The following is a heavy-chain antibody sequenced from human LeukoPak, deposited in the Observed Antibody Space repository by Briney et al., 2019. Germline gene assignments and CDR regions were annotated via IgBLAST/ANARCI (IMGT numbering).Heavy chain of an antibody. D-gene: IGHD3-10*01. CDR2: IYYSGST. V-gene: IGHV4-39*01. CDR1: GGSISSSSYY. Sequence: PSETLSLTCTLSGGSISSSSYYWGWIRQPPGKGLEWIGSIYYSGSTYYNPSLKSRFTIFVDTSKNQFSLKLSSVTAADTAVYYCAVIRNYYYYYGMDVWGQGTTVTVSS. J-gene: IGHJ6*02. CDR3: AVIRNYYYYYGMDV.